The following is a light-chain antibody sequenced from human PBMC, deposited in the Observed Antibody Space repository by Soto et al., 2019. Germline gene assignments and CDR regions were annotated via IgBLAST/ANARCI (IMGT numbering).Light chain of an antibody. J-gene: IGKJ4*01. CDR3: QPTSSFPLT. CDR1: QGISSW. CDR2: KAS. V-gene: IGKV1-12*01. Sequence: HPPPSVSASVGDRVTITCRASQGISSWLAWYQQKPGKSPTLLIYKASNLQTGVPSRFSGRWSWTSFTFTISRPEAEDFATYYCQPTSSFPLTFGGGTKVEIK.